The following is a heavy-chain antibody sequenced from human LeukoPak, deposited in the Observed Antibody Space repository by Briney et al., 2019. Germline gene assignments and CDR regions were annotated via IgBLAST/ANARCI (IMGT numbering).Heavy chain of an antibody. Sequence: PSETLSLTCTVSGGSISSSSYYWGWIRQPPGKGLEWIGSIYYSGNTYYNPSLKSRVSISVDTSKNQFSLKLSSVTAADTAVYYRARHRTTVVTLGYFDLWGRGTLVTVSS. D-gene: IGHD4-23*01. J-gene: IGHJ2*01. V-gene: IGHV4-39*01. CDR2: IYYSGNT. CDR3: ARHRTTVVTLGYFDL. CDR1: GGSISSSSYY.